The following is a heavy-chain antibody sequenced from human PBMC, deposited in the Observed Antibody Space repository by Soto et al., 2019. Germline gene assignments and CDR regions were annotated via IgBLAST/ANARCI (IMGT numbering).Heavy chain of an antibody. Sequence: SETLSLTCTVSGGSISSYYWSWIRQPPGKGLEWIGYIFYSGSTNYNPSLKSRVTISADTSKNQLSLKLSSVTAADTAVYYCTTDPVTMIVVVPSSGWGQGTLVTVSS. V-gene: IGHV4-59*01. CDR1: GGSISSYY. CDR3: TTDPVTMIVVVPSSG. J-gene: IGHJ4*02. CDR2: IFYSGST. D-gene: IGHD3-22*01.